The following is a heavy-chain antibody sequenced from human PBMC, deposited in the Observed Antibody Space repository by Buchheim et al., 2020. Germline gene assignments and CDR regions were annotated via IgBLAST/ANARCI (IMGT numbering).Heavy chain of an antibody. Sequence: QVQLQQWGAGLLKPSETLSLTCGVSGGSFSGHYSTWIRQSPGKGLEWIGEMSHRGSPNYNPSLKSRVTISLDTSKNQFSLELRSVTAADTAVYYCARVADFWSGWIYGMDVWGQGTT. V-gene: IGHV4-34*01. CDR1: GGSFSGHY. CDR3: ARVADFWSGWIYGMDV. J-gene: IGHJ6*02. CDR2: MSHRGSP. D-gene: IGHD3-3*01.